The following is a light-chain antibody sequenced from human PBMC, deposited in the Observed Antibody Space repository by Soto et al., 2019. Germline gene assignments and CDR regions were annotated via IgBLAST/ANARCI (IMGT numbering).Light chain of an antibody. CDR2: DNS. CDR1: NIGSES. CDR3: QVWYSSTDLYV. J-gene: IGLJ1*01. V-gene: IGLV3-21*02. Sequence: SYALTQPPSVSVAPGQTARITCGGNNIGSESVHWYQQRPGQAPVLVVYDNSDRPSGIPERFSGSNSANTATLTISRVEAGDEADYYCQVWYSSTDLYVFGSGTRSPS.